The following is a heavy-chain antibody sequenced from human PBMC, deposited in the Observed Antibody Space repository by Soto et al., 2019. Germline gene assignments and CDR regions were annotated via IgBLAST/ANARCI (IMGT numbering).Heavy chain of an antibody. CDR3: ASARYGLGSNVFYGMDV. D-gene: IGHD3-10*01. V-gene: IGHV3-33*01. CDR1: RFTFSTYG. CDR2: IRYDGSNK. J-gene: IGHJ6*02. Sequence: QVQLVESGGGVVQPGRSLRLSCAASRFTFSTYGMHWVRQAPGKGLEWVALIRYDGSNKYYADSVKGRFTISRDNSKNTLYLQMNSLRGEDTAVYYCASARYGLGSNVFYGMDVWGQGTTVTVSS.